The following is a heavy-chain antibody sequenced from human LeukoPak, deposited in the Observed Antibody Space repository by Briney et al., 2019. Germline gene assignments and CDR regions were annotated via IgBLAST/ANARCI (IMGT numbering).Heavy chain of an antibody. J-gene: IGHJ4*02. CDR3: AKAFERFGDFHY. V-gene: IGHV3-23*01. CDR2: VSGSGSST. CDR1: GFPFSSYW. D-gene: IGHD3-10*01. Sequence: GGSLRLSCAASGFPFSSYWMTWVRQAPGKGLEWVSTVSGSGSSTYYADSVKGRFTISRNNSKNTLYLQMNSLRVEDTAVYYCAKAFERFGDFHYWGQGTLVTVSS.